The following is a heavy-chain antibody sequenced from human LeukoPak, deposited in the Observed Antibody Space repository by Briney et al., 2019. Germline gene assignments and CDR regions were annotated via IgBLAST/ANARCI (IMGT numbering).Heavy chain of an antibody. V-gene: IGHV3-49*04. D-gene: IGHD3-10*01. Sequence: GGSLRLSCRASGFNFGDYAMSWVRQAPGKGLEWVGFIRSKANSETRDYAASVKGRFIISRDDSNRIAYLQMNSLKTEDTAMYYCTNRGVDFYGSLSASYYFDHWGQGTLVTVSS. CDR2: IRSKANSETR. CDR1: GFNFGDYA. J-gene: IGHJ4*02. CDR3: TNRGVDFYGSLSASYYFDH.